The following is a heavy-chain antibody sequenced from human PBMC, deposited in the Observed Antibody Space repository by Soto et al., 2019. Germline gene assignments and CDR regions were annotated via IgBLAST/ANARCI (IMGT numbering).Heavy chain of an antibody. J-gene: IGHJ5*02. Sequence: SYTLPLTCTFSDGSIISYYWSWILQPPGKGLEWIGYIYGTGTTNYSPSLTNRVTISVDMSKNQFSLRLSSVTAADTAVYYCAGVSSGTYMFDRCGRGNPVTV. D-gene: IGHD1-26*01. CDR2: IYGTGTT. CDR1: DGSIISYY. V-gene: IGHV4-59*01. CDR3: AGVSSGTYMFDR.